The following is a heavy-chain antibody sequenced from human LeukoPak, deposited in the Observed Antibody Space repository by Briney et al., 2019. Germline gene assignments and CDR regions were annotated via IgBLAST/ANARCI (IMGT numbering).Heavy chain of an antibody. CDR3: ARHRGPSLHSSGYFDY. Sequence: PGGSLRLSCAASGFTVSSNYMNWVRQAPGKGLEWVSVITSGGNTYYADSVKGRFTTSRDNSKNTLYLQMNSLRTEDTAVYYCARHRGPSLHSSGYFDYWGQGTLVTVSS. V-gene: IGHV3-53*05. CDR1: GFTVSSNY. J-gene: IGHJ4*02. CDR2: ITSGGNT. D-gene: IGHD3-22*01.